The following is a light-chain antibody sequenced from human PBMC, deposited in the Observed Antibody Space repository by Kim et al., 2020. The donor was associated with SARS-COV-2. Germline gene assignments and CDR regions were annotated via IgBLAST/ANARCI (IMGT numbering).Light chain of an antibody. CDR3: QQYGSSP. V-gene: IGKV3-20*01. J-gene: IGKJ1*01. CDR1: QSVSSSY. Sequence: EIVLTQSPGTLSLSPGERATLSCRASQSVSSSYLAWYQQKPGQAPRLLIYGASSRATGIPDRFSGSGSGTDFTLTISRLEPEDFAVYYCQQYGSSPFGQGTKVHIK. CDR2: GAS.